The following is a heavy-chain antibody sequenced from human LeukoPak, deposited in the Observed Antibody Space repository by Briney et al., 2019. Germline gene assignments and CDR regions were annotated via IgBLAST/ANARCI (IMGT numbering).Heavy chain of an antibody. CDR3: ARDQDSSSWYYYYYMDV. Sequence: EASVKVSCKASGYTFTSYGISWVRQAPGQGLEWMGWISAYNGNTNYAQKLQGRVTMTTDTSTSTAYMELRSLRSDDTAVYYCARDQDSSSWYYYYYMDVWGKGTTVTVSS. D-gene: IGHD6-13*01. V-gene: IGHV1-18*01. CDR1: GYTFTSYG. CDR2: ISAYNGNT. J-gene: IGHJ6*03.